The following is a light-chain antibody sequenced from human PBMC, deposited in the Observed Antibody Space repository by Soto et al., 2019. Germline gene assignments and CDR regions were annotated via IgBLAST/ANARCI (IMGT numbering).Light chain of an antibody. CDR1: QGVRTN. J-gene: IGKJ2*01. CDR3: QQYDAWPVA. Sequence: EMVVTQSPVTLSASPGERATLSCRASQGVRTNVAWYQQKPGQAPKLLIYRASIRAPGVPARVGGSGSGTDFTLTISNLQSEYFAVYYYQQYDAWPVAFGQGTKLEIK. V-gene: IGKV3-15*01. CDR2: RAS.